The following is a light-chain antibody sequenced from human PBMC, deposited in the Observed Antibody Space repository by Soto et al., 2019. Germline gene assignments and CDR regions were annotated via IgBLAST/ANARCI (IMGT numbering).Light chain of an antibody. J-gene: IGKJ1*01. V-gene: IGKV1-5*01. CDR3: QQSYNVPRT. CDR2: DAT. CDR1: QSITRW. Sequence: DIQMTQSPSTLSASVGDRVSITCRADQSITRWLAWFQQKPGKAPSLLIYDATNLQPGVPSRFSGSGSGTEFTLTISSLQPDDFATYYCQQSYNVPRTFGRGTKVEI.